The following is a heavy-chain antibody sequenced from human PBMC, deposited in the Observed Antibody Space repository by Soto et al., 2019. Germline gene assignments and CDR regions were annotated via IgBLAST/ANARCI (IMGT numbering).Heavy chain of an antibody. CDR2: IEQDESET. V-gene: IGHV3-7*05. CDR3: ARAAELGRAQLFDY. J-gene: IGHJ4*02. D-gene: IGHD1-26*01. CDR1: GFTFSRFW. Sequence: GGSLRLSCAASGFTFSRFWMNWVRQAPGKGLEWVANIEQDESETYYVDSVKGRFTISRDNAKNSLYLQMNSLRLEDTAVYYCARAAELGRAQLFDYWGQGTLVTVSS.